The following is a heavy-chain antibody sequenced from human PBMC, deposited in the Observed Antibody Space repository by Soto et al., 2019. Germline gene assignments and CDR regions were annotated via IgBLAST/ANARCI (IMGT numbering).Heavy chain of an antibody. J-gene: IGHJ4*02. V-gene: IGHV3-30-3*01. CDR3: ARDGAYYDFWSGDNYFDY. Sequence: QVQLVESGGGVVQPGRSLRLSCAASGFTFSSYAMHWVRQAPGKGLEWVAVISYDGSNKYYADSVKGRFTISRDNSKNTLYLQMNSLRAEDTAVYYCARDGAYYDFWSGDNYFDYWGQGTLVTVSS. CDR2: ISYDGSNK. D-gene: IGHD3-3*01. CDR1: GFTFSSYA.